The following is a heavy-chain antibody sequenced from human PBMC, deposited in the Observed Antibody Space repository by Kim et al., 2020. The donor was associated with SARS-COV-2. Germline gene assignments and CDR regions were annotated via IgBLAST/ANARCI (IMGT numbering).Heavy chain of an antibody. Sequence: GGSLRLSCAASGFAFSSFAMHWVRQAPGKGLEWVAVTSYDGSSKYHADSVKGRFTISRDNSKDTLYLQMNSLRPEDTALYYCARDGNSGIAAAGVHYYYGMDAWGQGTTVTVYS. CDR3: ARDGNSGIAAAGVHYYYGMDA. J-gene: IGHJ6*02. D-gene: IGHD6-25*01. V-gene: IGHV3-30-3*01. CDR2: TSYDGSSK. CDR1: GFAFSSFA.